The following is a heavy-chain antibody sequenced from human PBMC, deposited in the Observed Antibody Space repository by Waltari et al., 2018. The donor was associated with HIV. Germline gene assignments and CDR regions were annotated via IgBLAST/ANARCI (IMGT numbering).Heavy chain of an antibody. Sequence: VQVVESGGGVVLPGGSLRRSGEGSGVNITGDEMSWVRQPPGKGLEWVAMIYNGGGTKYTDAVKGRFIISGDNSKNTILLQMNRLRIEYTAVYYCASLPRAPDTGFGMDVWGQGTTVTVSS. V-gene: IGHV3-66*01. CDR3: ASLPRAPDTGFGMDV. CDR2: IYNGGGT. D-gene: IGHD5-18*01. CDR1: GVNITGDE. J-gene: IGHJ6*02.